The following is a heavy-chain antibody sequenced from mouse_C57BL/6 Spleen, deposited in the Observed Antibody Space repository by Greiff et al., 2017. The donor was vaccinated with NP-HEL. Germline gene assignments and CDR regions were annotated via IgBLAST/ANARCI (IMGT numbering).Heavy chain of an antibody. V-gene: IGHV1-47*01. CDR1: GYTFTTYP. CDR3: TTYGRGDY. CDR2: FHPYNDDT. Sequence: VKLQESGAELVKPGASVKMSCKASGYTFTTYPIEWMKQNHGKSLEWIGNFHPYNDDTKYNEKFKGKATITADTSSNTAYLQLSSLTSEDTAVYYCTTYGRGDYWGQGTSVTVSS. D-gene: IGHD1-1*02. J-gene: IGHJ4*01.